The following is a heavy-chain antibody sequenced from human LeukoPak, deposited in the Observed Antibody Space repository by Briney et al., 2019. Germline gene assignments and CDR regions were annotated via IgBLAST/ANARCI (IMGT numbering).Heavy chain of an antibody. J-gene: IGHJ4*02. CDR1: GGSISSSTYY. D-gene: IGHD3-10*01. CDR2: INYSGST. CDR3: ARQWFF. V-gene: IGHV4-39*01. Sequence: PSETLSLTCTVSGGSISSSTYYWGWIREPPGKGLEWIRSINYSGSTYYNPSLKSRVTILVDTSKNQFFLKLSSVTAADTAVYYCARQWFFWGQGTLVTVSS.